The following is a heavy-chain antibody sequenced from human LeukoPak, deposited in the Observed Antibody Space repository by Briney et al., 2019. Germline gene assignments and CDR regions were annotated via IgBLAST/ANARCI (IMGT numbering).Heavy chain of an antibody. Sequence: PGGSLRLSCEASGFTFSSFGMHWVRQAPGRGLEWVAVIYYDGSETYYGDSVKGRFTNSRDNPKNTLYLQMNSLRPEDTGVYYCASVHCSGGSCYRYLYFYYMDVWGKGTTVTVSS. D-gene: IGHD2-15*01. CDR1: GFTFSSFG. V-gene: IGHV3-33*03. CDR3: ASVHCSGGSCYRYLYFYYMDV. J-gene: IGHJ6*03. CDR2: IYYDGSET.